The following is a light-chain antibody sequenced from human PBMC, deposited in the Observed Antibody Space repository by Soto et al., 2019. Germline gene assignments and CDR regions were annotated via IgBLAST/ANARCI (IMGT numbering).Light chain of an antibody. CDR1: SSNIGSNT. CDR3: AAWDDSLNGSWV. CDR2: SNN. J-gene: IGLJ3*02. V-gene: IGLV1-44*01. Sequence: QSVLTQPPSASGTPGQRVTISCSGSSSNIGSNTVNWYRQLPGTAPKVLIYSNNQRPSGVPDRFSGSKSGTSASLAISGLQSEDEADYYCAAWDDSLNGSWVFGGGTKLTVL.